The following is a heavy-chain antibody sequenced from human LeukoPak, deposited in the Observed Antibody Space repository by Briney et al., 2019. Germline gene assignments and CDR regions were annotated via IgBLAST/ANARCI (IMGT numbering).Heavy chain of an antibody. CDR3: AKDGIGYDSSGPY. CDR1: GFIFNNYA. Sequence: GGSLRLSCAASGFIFNNYAMNWVRQAPGKGLEWVSGISWNSGSIGYADSVKGRFTISRDNAKNSLYLQMNSLRAEDTALYYCAKDGIGYDSSGPYWGQGTLVTVSS. V-gene: IGHV3-9*01. D-gene: IGHD3-22*01. CDR2: ISWNSGSI. J-gene: IGHJ4*02.